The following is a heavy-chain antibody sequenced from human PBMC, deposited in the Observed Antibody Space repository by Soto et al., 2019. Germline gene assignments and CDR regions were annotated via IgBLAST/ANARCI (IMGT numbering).Heavy chain of an antibody. CDR3: AKLLRPGLQFFDF. V-gene: IGHV3-23*01. CDR1: GFTFSDYA. CDR2: ISSSGDHT. J-gene: IGHJ5*01. Sequence: VQLLESGGGLVQPGGSLRLSCAASGFTFSDYAMSWVRQAPGNGLDWVSAISSSGDHTFYADSVKGRFTISRDNSKNTLYLQVNSLRAEDTAVYYCAKLLRPGLQFFDFWGQGTLVTVSS. D-gene: IGHD2-15*01.